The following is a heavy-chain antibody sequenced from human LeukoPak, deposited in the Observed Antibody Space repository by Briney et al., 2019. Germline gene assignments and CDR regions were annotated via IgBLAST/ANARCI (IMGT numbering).Heavy chain of an antibody. V-gene: IGHV1-2*02. Sequence: ASVKVSCKASGYTFTGYYMHWGRQAPGQGLEWMGWINPNSGGTNYAQKFQGRVTMTRDTSISTAYMELSRLRSDDTAVYYCASHWSSGRKAYDEYWGQGTLVTVSS. CDR1: GYTFTGYY. CDR2: INPNSGGT. D-gene: IGHD1-26*01. CDR3: ASHWSSGRKAYDEY. J-gene: IGHJ4*02.